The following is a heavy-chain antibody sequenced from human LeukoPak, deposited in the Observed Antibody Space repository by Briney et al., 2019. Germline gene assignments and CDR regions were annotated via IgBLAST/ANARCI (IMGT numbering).Heavy chain of an antibody. Sequence: PGRSLRLSCAASGFTFDDYAMHWVRQAPGKGLEWVSGISWNSENTGYADSVKGRFTISRDNAKNSLYLQMNSLRAEDTAVYYCAKGYYYGSGSYSRAFDIWGQGPMVTV. CDR1: GFTFDDYA. D-gene: IGHD3-10*01. J-gene: IGHJ3*02. V-gene: IGHV3-9*01. CDR2: ISWNSENT. CDR3: AKGYYYGSGSYSRAFDI.